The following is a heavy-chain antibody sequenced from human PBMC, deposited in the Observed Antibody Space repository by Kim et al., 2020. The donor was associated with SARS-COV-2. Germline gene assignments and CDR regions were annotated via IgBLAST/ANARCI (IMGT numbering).Heavy chain of an antibody. Sequence: GGSLRLSCAASGFTFSSYGMHWVRQAPGKGQEWVAVISYDGSNKYYADSVKGRFTISRDNSKNTLYLQMNSLRAEDTAVYYCAKDGGSVVAARGYYYYGMDVWGQGTTVTVSS. V-gene: IGHV3-30*18. J-gene: IGHJ6*02. CDR1: GFTFSSYG. CDR2: ISYDGSNK. CDR3: AKDGGSVVAARGYYYYGMDV. D-gene: IGHD2-15*01.